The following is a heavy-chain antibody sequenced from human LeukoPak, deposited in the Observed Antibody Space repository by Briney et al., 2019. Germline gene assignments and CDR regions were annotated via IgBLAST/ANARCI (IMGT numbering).Heavy chain of an antibody. V-gene: IGHV3-11*01. CDR1: GFTFSDYY. J-gene: IGHJ4*02. Sequence: GGSLRLSCAASGFTFSDYYMSWIRQAPGKGLEWVSYISSSGSTIYYADSVKGRFTISRDNAKNTLYLQMNSLRAEDTAVYYCAKTVTTTIPYYFDYWGQGTLVTVSS. CDR3: AKTVTTTIPYYFDY. CDR2: ISSSGSTI. D-gene: IGHD4-17*01.